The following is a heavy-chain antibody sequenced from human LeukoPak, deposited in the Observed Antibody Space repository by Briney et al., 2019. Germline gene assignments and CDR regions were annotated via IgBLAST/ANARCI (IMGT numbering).Heavy chain of an antibody. Sequence: SETLSLTCTVSGGSISSSSYYWGWIRQPPGKGLEWIGSIYYSGSTYYNPSLKSRVTMSVDTSKNQFSLKLSSVTAADTAVYYCARDDGVVPAAKGDAFDIWGQGTMVTVSS. D-gene: IGHD2-2*01. CDR3: ARDDGVVPAAKGDAFDI. CDR1: GGSISSSSYY. CDR2: IYYSGST. J-gene: IGHJ3*02. V-gene: IGHV4-39*07.